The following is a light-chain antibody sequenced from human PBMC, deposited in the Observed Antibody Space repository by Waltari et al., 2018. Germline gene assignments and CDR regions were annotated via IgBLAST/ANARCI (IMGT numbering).Light chain of an antibody. CDR2: EDT. J-gene: IGLJ2*01. CDR1: NLQTKY. V-gene: IGLV3-1*01. CDR3: QAWHRSNGV. Sequence: SYELTQPPSVSVAPGQTASIPGSGENLQTKYTSWYLQRPGQSPVPVIYEDTKRPSGITERFSASNSGNTATLTISGTQAIDEADYYCQAWHRSNGVFGGGTKLTVL.